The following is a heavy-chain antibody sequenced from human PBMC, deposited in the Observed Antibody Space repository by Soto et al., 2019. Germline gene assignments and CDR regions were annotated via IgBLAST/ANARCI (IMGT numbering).Heavy chain of an antibody. CDR1: GFTFSSYG. Sequence: GGSLRLSCAASGFTFSSYGMHWVRQAPGKGLEWVAVISYDGSNKYYADSVKGRFTISRDNSKNTLYLQMNSLRAEDTAVYYCAKDLPDGSSGYFGYWGQGTLVTVSS. V-gene: IGHV3-30*18. J-gene: IGHJ4*02. CDR2: ISYDGSNK. D-gene: IGHD3-22*01. CDR3: AKDLPDGSSGYFGY.